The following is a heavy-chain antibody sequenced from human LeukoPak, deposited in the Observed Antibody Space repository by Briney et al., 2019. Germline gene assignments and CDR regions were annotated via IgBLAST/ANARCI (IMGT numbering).Heavy chain of an antibody. CDR1: GYTFTSYD. Sequence: GASVKVSCKASGYTFTSYDINWVRQATGQGLEWMGWMNPNSGNTGYAQKFQGRVTITRNTSISTAYMELGSLRSEDTAVYYCARGRISITGTSDLDYWGQGTLVTVSS. J-gene: IGHJ4*02. V-gene: IGHV1-8*03. CDR3: ARGRISITGTSDLDY. CDR2: MNPNSGNT. D-gene: IGHD1/OR15-1a*01.